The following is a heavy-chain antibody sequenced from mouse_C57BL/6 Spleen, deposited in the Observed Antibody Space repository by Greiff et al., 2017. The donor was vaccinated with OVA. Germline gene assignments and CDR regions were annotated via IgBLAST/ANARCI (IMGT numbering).Heavy chain of an antibody. Sequence: EVMLVESGAELVRPGASVKLSCTASGFNIKDDYMHWVKQRPEQGLEWIGWIDPENGDTEYASKFQGKATITADTSSNTAYLQLSSLTSEDTAVYYCTTNYGSSYGAYWGQGTLVTVSA. CDR3: TTNYGSSYGAY. V-gene: IGHV14-4*01. D-gene: IGHD1-1*01. J-gene: IGHJ3*01. CDR1: GFNIKDDY. CDR2: IDPENGDT.